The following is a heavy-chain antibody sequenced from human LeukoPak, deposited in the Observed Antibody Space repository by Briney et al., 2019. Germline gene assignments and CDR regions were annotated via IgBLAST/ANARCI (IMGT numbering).Heavy chain of an antibody. V-gene: IGHV3-7*04. CDR3: ARGHSSSPNWFDP. D-gene: IGHD6-13*01. CDR2: IKQDGSEK. Sequence: GGSLRLSCAASGFAFSSYWMSRVRQAPGKGLEWVASIKQDGSEKYYVDSVKGRFTISRDNAKNSLYLQMNSLRAEDTAVYYCARGHSSSPNWFDPWGQGTLVTVSS. CDR1: GFAFSSYW. J-gene: IGHJ5*02.